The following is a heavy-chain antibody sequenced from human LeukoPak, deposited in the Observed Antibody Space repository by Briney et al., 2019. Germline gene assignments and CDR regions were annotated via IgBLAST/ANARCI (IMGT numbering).Heavy chain of an antibody. V-gene: IGHV3-7*01. CDR3: ARRGLRSQSGKPYYGSDV. J-gene: IGHJ6*02. CDR2: IKQDGSEK. CDR1: EFTFSNYW. Sequence: GGSLRLSCAASEFTFSNYWLSWVRQAPGKGLDWVANIKQDGSEKQYVESVKGRFTISRDNAKDSLYLQMNSLRAEDTAVYYCARRGLRSQSGKPYYGSDVWGQGTTVTVSS. D-gene: IGHD3-10*01.